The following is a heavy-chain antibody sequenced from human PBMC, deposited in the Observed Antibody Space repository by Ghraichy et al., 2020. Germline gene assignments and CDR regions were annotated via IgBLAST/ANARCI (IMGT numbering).Heavy chain of an antibody. CDR2: VYYSGST. V-gene: IGHV4-39*01. D-gene: IGHD4-17*01. CDR1: GVSISSSSYY. Sequence: ETLSLTCTVSGVSISSSSYYWGWIRQPPGKGLEWIGNVYYSGSTYYNPSLKSRVTISVDTSKNQFSLKLSSVTAADTAVYYCASSVKTTENFDYWGQGTLVTVSS. J-gene: IGHJ4*02. CDR3: ASSVKTTENFDY.